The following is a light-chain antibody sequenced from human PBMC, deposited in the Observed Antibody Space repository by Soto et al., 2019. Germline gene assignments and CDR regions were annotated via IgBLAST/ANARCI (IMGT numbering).Light chain of an antibody. V-gene: IGKV3-20*01. CDR1: QSVSSSY. J-gene: IGKJ1*01. Sequence: VLTQSPGTQSLSPGERATLSCRASQSVSSSYLAWYQQKPGQSPRLLIYGASNRASGISDRFSGSGSGTDFTLTIYRLEPEDFAVYYCQQYDSSPWTFGQGTKVDIK. CDR2: GAS. CDR3: QQYDSSPWT.